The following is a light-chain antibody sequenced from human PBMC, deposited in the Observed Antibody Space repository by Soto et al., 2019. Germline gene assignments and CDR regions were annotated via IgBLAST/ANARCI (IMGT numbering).Light chain of an antibody. CDR3: QQYNNWPHT. CDR2: GAS. CDR1: QSVSSN. Sequence: EIVMTQSPVTLSVYPGERATLSCRASQSVSSNLAWYQQKPGQAPRLLFYGASTRATGIPARFSGGGSGTEFTLTVSSLQSEDFALYYCQQYNNWPHTFGQGTRLEIK. J-gene: IGKJ5*01. V-gene: IGKV3-15*01.